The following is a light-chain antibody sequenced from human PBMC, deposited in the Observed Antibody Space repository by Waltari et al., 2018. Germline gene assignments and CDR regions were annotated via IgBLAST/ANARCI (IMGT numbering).Light chain of an antibody. CDR3: QQYTNWWT. Sequence: EIVMTQSPATLSVSPGERATLSCRASQSINSNFAWYQQKTGQAPGLLIYDASTRVTGIPARFSCSGSGTEFTLTISSLQSEDFAVYYCQQYTNWWTFGQGTKVEIK. CDR2: DAS. J-gene: IGKJ1*01. V-gene: IGKV3-15*01. CDR1: QSINSN.